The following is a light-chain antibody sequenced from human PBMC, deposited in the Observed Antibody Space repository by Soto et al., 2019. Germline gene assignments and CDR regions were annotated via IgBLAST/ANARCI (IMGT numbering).Light chain of an antibody. Sequence: IQMTQSPSSLPASVGDRVTITCRASQGINTYLAWFQHRPGKAPKSLIYAASNLQSGVPSRFSGSGSGTDFTLTISSLQPEDFATYYCQQYKGYPLTFGGGTKVDIK. CDR3: QQYKGYPLT. CDR2: AAS. CDR1: QGINTY. J-gene: IGKJ4*01. V-gene: IGKV1-16*01.